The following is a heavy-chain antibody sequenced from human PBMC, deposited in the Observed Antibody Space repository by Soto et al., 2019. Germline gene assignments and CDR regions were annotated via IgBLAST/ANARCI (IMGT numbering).Heavy chain of an antibody. CDR1: GFTFSSYS. D-gene: IGHD3-10*01. CDR3: ARTPEPYYYGSGAYYYYYMDV. CDR2: ISSSSSYI. J-gene: IGHJ6*03. Sequence: EVQLVESGGGLVKPGGSLRLSCAASGFTFSSYSMNWVRQAPGKGLEWVSSISSSSSYIYYADSVKGRFTISRDNAKNLLYLQMNSLRAEDTAVYYFARTPEPYYYGSGAYYYYYMDVWGKGTTVTVSS. V-gene: IGHV3-21*01.